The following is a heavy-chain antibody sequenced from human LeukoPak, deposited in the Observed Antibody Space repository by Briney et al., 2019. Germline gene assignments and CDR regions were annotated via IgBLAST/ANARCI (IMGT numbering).Heavy chain of an antibody. D-gene: IGHD3-22*01. CDR1: GFTFDDYA. Sequence: GGSLRLSCAASGFTFDDYAMHWVRHAPGKGLEWVSGISWNSGSIGYADSVKGRFTISRDNAKNSLYLQMNSLRAEDTALYYCAKADYYDSSGNPLNDAFDIWGQGTMVTVSS. J-gene: IGHJ3*02. CDR3: AKADYYDSSGNPLNDAFDI. V-gene: IGHV3-9*01. CDR2: ISWNSGSI.